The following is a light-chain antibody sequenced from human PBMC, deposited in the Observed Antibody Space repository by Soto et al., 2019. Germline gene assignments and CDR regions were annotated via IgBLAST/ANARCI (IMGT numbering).Light chain of an antibody. CDR2: DVS. CDR3: SSYTSSSTPHYV. V-gene: IGLV2-14*01. J-gene: IGLJ1*01. Sequence: QSALTQPASVSGSPGQSITISCTGTSSDVGGYNYVSWYQQHPGKAPKLMIYDVSNWPSGVSNRFSGSKSGNTASLTISGLQAEDEADYYCSSYTSSSTPHYVFGTGTQLTVL. CDR1: SSDVGGYNY.